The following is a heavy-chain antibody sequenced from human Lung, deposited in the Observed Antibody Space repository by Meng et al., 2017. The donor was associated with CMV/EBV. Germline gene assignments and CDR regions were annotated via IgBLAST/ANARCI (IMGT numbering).Heavy chain of an antibody. J-gene: IGHJ6*02. D-gene: IGHD1-14*01. CDR1: GYSFTGYF. Sequence: ASVKVSXKASGYSFTGYFVNWVRQAPGQGLEWMGWINPDSGTTDYAPNFRGRVTMTRDTSINTAYMELSRLRSDDTAVYYCARSRPGSNYYYGMDVWGQGXTVTVSS. CDR3: ARSRPGSNYYYGMDV. V-gene: IGHV1-2*02. CDR2: INPDSGTT.